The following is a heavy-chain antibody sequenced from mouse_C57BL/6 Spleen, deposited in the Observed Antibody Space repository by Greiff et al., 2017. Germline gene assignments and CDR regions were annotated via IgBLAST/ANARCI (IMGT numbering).Heavy chain of an antibody. CDR3: TVIAASDFYY. CDR2: IDPENGGT. V-gene: IGHV1-15*01. J-gene: IGHJ2*01. D-gene: IGHD1-1*01. CDR1: GYTFTDYE. Sequence: VQLQQSGAELVRPGASVKLSCKASGYTFTDYEMHWVKQTPVHGLEWIGAIDPENGGTAYNQKFKGKATLTADKSSSTAYMELRILTSEDSAVYCCTVIAASDFYYWGKGTTLTVSS.